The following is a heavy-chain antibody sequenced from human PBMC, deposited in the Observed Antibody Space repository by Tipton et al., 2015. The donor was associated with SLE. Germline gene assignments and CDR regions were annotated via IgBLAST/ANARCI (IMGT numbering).Heavy chain of an antibody. J-gene: IGHJ6*02. D-gene: IGHD2-2*01. Sequence: SLRLSCAASGFTFSSYAMSWVRQAPGKGLEWVSAISGSGGSTYSADSVKGRFTISRDNSKNTLYLQLNSLRAEDTAVYYCAKGGVVVVPAAMSQYYYYGMDGWGQGTTVTVSS. CDR2: ISGSGGST. CDR1: GFTFSSYA. V-gene: IGHV3-23*01. CDR3: AKGGVVVVPAAMSQYYYYGMDG.